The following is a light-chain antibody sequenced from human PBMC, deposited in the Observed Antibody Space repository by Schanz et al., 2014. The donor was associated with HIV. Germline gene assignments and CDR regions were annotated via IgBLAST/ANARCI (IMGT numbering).Light chain of an antibody. CDR3: MQGSLWPPT. Sequence: DVVLAPFPLSLPVTLGQPASISCRASQSLVHSDGNTYLSWFQQRPGQSPRRLIYKASNLGSGVPDRFSGSGSVTDFTLKISRVEAEDIGIYYWMQGSLWPPTFGQGTQLEVK. J-gene: IGKJ1*01. CDR1: QSLVHSDGNTY. V-gene: IGKV2-30*02. CDR2: KAS.